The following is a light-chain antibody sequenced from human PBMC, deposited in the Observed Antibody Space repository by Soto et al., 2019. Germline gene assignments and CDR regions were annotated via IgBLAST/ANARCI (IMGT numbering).Light chain of an antibody. CDR3: FSYAGDSVYV. Sequence: QSALTQPASVSGSPRQSITISCTGTNSDVGSYNLVSWFQQDPGKAPKLVIYEVTKRPSGVSDRFSGSKSGNTASLTISGLQAEDEADYYCFSYAGDSVYVFGTGTKVTV. V-gene: IGLV2-23*02. CDR2: EVT. CDR1: NSDVGSYNL. J-gene: IGLJ1*01.